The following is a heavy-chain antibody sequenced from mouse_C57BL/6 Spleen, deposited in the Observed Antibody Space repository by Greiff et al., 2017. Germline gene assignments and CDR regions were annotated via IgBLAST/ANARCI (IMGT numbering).Heavy chain of an antibody. CDR1: GFTFSSYA. V-gene: IGHV5-4*01. CDR3: ARDRLTGYYFDY. CDR2: ISDGGSYT. J-gene: IGHJ2*01. Sequence: EVQLVESGGGLVKPGGSLKLSCAASGFTFSSYAMSWVRQTPDKRLEWVATISDGGSYTYYPDNVKGRFTISRDNAKNNLYLQMSHLKSEDTAMYYCARDRLTGYYFDYWGQGTTLTVSS. D-gene: IGHD4-1*01.